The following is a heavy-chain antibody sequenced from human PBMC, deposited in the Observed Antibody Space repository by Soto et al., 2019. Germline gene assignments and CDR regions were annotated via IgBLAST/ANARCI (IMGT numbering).Heavy chain of an antibody. CDR1: GASISTTYW. CDR3: TRALLKSLDY. Sequence: QVQLQESGPGLVKPSETLSLTCAVSGASISTTYWWSWVRQPPGEGLEWIGEIHYSGTTNYNPSLKSRVTISLYKSKNQFSLTLSSVTAADTAMYYCTRALLKSLDYWGQGTLVTVSS. V-gene: IGHV4-4*02. D-gene: IGHD3-9*01. CDR2: IHYSGTT. J-gene: IGHJ4*02.